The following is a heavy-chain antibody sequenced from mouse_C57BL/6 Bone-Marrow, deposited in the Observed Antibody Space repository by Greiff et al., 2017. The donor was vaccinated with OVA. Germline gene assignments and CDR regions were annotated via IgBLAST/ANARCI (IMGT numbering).Heavy chain of an antibody. CDR3: TRDRVLRYFDY. D-gene: IGHD1-1*01. CDR2: ISSGGDYI. Sequence: EVKVEESGEGLVKPGGSLKLSCAASGFTFSSYAMSWVRQTPEKRLEWVAYISSGGDYIYYADTVKGRFTISRDNARNTLYLQMSSLKSEDTAMYYCTRDRVLRYFDYWGQGTTLTVSS. V-gene: IGHV5-9-1*02. CDR1: GFTFSSYA. J-gene: IGHJ2*01.